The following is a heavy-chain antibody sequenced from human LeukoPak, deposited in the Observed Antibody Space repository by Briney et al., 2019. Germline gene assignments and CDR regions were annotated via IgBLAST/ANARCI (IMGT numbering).Heavy chain of an antibody. CDR2: ISSNGGST. V-gene: IGHV3-64D*06. Sequence: PGGSLGLSCSASGFTFSSYAMHWVRQAPGKGLEYVSAISSNGGSTYYADSVKGRFTISRDNSKNTLYLQMSSLRAEDTAVYYCAKDLASGSFFAFDYWAQGTLVTVSS. J-gene: IGHJ4*02. D-gene: IGHD1-26*01. CDR3: AKDLASGSFFAFDY. CDR1: GFTFSSYA.